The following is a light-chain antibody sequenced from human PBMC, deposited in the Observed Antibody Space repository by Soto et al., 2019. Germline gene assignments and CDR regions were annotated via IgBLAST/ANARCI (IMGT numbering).Light chain of an antibody. J-gene: IGLJ1*01. CDR3: QVWDSSSDHYV. CDR1: NIGTKS. Sequence: SYELTQPPSVSVAPGQTARISCGGDNIGTKSVHWYQQKPGQAPVLVIYDVHDRPSGIPERFSGSNSGNTATLTITRVEARDEDDYYCQVWDSSSDHYVFADGTKVTVL. CDR2: DVH. V-gene: IGLV3-21*02.